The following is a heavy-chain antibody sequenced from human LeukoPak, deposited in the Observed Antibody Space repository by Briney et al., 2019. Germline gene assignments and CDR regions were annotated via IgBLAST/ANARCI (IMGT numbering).Heavy chain of an antibody. CDR3: ARDSCDYVWGSYRCPLDY. D-gene: IGHD3-16*02. CDR1: GFTVSSNY. V-gene: IGHV3-74*01. J-gene: IGHJ4*02. Sequence: GGSLRLSCAASGFTVSSNYMSWVRQAPGKGLVWVSRINSDGSSTSYADSVKGRFTISRDNAKNTLYLQMNSLRAEDTAVYYCARDSCDYVWGSYRCPLDYWGQGTLVTVSS. CDR2: INSDGSST.